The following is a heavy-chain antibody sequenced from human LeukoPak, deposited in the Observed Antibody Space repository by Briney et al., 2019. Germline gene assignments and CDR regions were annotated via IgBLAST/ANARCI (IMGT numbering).Heavy chain of an antibody. J-gene: IGHJ6*03. CDR3: ARVGFHPAKTGYYYMDV. CDR2: IYYSGST. V-gene: IGHV4-59*01. CDR1: GGSISSYY. Sequence: LETLSLTCTVSGGSISSYYWSWIRQPPGKGLEWIGYIYYSGSTNYNPSLKSRVTISVDTSKNQFSLKLSSVTAADTAVYYCARVGFHPAKTGYYYMDVWGKGTTVTVSS.